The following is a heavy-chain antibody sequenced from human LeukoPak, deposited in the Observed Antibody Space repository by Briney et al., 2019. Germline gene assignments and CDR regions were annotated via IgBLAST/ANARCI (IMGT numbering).Heavy chain of an antibody. J-gene: IGHJ5*02. CDR2: IYHSGST. Sequence: SETLSLTCTVSGYSISSGYYWGWIRQPPGKGLEWIGSIYHSGSTYYNPSLKSRVTISVDTSKNQFSLKLSSVTAADTAVYYCARVYYGSGSSFWFDPWGQGTLVTVSS. V-gene: IGHV4-38-2*02. CDR3: ARVYYGSGSSFWFDP. D-gene: IGHD3-10*01. CDR1: GYSISSGYY.